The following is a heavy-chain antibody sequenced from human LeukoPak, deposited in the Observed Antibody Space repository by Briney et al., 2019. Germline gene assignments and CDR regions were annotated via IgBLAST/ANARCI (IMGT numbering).Heavy chain of an antibody. J-gene: IGHJ4*02. V-gene: IGHV3-21*01. D-gene: IGHD6-13*01. Sequence: PGGSLRLSCGASGFTFSDYSMNWVRQAPGKGPEWVSSISRGSKYIHYADSVKGRFTISRDNAKNSLYLQMNSLRAEDTAVYYCARVVAAAGTYYFDYWGQGTLVTVSS. CDR3: ARVVAAAGTYYFDY. CDR2: ISRGSKYI. CDR1: GFTFSDYS.